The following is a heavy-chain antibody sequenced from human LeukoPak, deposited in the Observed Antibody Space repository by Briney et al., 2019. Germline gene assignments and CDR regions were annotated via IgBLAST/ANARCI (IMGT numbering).Heavy chain of an antibody. J-gene: IGHJ4*02. D-gene: IGHD2-15*01. V-gene: IGHV3-64D*09. CDR1: GFTFSSYA. Sequence: PGGSLRLSCSASGFTFSSYAMHWVRQAPGKGLEYVSAISSNGGSTYYADSAKGRFTISRDNSKNTLYLQMSSLRAEDTAVYYCVKGQGIVVVVAVYFDYWGQGTLVTVSS. CDR2: ISSNGGST. CDR3: VKGQGIVVVVAVYFDY.